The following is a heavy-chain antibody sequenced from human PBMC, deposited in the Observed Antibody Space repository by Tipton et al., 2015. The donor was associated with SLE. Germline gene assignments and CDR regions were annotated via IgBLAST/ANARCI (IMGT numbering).Heavy chain of an antibody. D-gene: IGHD3-3*01. J-gene: IGHJ4*02. CDR2: IYYSGST. CDR1: GGSISSSSYY. CDR3: ASLRFLEWLSLYYFDY. V-gene: IGHV4-39*01. Sequence: TLFLTCTVSGGSISSSSYYWGWIRQPPGKGLEWIGSIYYSGSTYYNPSLKSRVTISVDTSKNQFSLKLSSVTAADTAVYYCASLRFLEWLSLYYFDYWGQGTLVTVSS.